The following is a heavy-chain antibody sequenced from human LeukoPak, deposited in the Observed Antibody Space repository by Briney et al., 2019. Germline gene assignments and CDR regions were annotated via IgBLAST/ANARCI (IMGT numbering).Heavy chain of an antibody. CDR2: ISGTGSAI. CDR1: GFSFSSYE. CDR3: AMEGELVNFDAFDI. J-gene: IGHJ3*02. V-gene: IGHV3-48*03. Sequence: PGGSLRLSCAASGFSFSSYEMNWVRQAPGKGLEWVSYISGTGSAIYYADSVRGRFAISRDNTKNSLYLQMNSLRAEDTAVYYCAMEGELVNFDAFDIWGQGTMVTVSS. D-gene: IGHD2-8*02.